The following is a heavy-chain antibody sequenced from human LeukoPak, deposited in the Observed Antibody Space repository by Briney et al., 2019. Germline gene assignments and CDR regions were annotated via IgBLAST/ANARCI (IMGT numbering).Heavy chain of an antibody. V-gene: IGHV4-4*09. CDR3: ATSNDAKIAPFDH. J-gene: IGHJ4*02. CDR1: GVSLSAYQ. Sequence: SETLSLTCTVSGVSLSAYQWSWVRQPPEKGLEWIGCINTKGETSYNPSLKSRVTTSVDTPKSQFSLRLTSVTAADTAVYYCATSNDAKIAPFDHWGQGAPVTVSS. CDR2: INTKGET. D-gene: IGHD2-21*01.